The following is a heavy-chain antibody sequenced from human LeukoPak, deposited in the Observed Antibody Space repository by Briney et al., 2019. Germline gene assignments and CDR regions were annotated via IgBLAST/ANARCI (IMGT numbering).Heavy chain of an antibody. CDR1: GYTFTGYY. J-gene: IGHJ6*03. Sequence: GASVKVSCKASGYTFTGYYMHWVRQAPGQGLEWMGWINPNSGGTNYAQKFQGRVTMTRDTSISTAYMELSRLRSDDTAVYYCARVLERRPYYYYMDVWGKGTTVTVSS. V-gene: IGHV1-2*02. D-gene: IGHD1-1*01. CDR3: ARVLERRPYYYYMDV. CDR2: INPNSGGT.